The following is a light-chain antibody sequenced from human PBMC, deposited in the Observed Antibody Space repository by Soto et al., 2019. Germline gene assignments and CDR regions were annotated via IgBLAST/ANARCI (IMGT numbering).Light chain of an antibody. CDR2: GNS. CDR1: SSNIGAGYD. CDR3: QSYDSSLSGSKV. Sequence: VLTXPPSVSGAPGQRVTISCTGSSSNIGAGYDVHWYQQLPGTAPKLLIYGNSNRPSGVPDQFSGSKSGTSASLAITGLQAEDEADYYCQSYDSSLSGSKVFGTGTKVTVL. V-gene: IGLV1-40*01. J-gene: IGLJ1*01.